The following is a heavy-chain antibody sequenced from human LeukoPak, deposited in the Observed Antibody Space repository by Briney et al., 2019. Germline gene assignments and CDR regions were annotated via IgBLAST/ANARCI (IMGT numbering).Heavy chain of an antibody. V-gene: IGHV3-15*01. CDR2: IKSKTDGGTT. CDR3: TTERLLWFGELFNANWFDP. D-gene: IGHD3-10*01. J-gene: IGHJ5*02. Sequence: GGSLRLSCAASGFTFSNAWMSWVRQAPGKGLEWVGRIKSKTDGGTTDYAAPVKGRFTISRDDSKNTLYLQMYSLKTEDTAVYYCTTERLLWFGELFNANWFDPWGQGTLVTVSS. CDR1: GFTFSNAW.